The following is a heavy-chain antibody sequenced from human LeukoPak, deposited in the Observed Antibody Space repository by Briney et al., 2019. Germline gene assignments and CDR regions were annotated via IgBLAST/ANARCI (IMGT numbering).Heavy chain of an antibody. CDR3: AREVTGLAAAGGDAFDI. CDR2: IYYSVST. CDR1: GGSISSYY. D-gene: IGHD6-13*01. Sequence: SETLSLTCTVSGGSISSYYWSWIRQPPGKGREWIGYIYYSVSTNYNPSLKSRVTISVYTSKHQFSLKLSSVTAADTAVYYCAREVTGLAAAGGDAFDIWGQGTMVTVSS. V-gene: IGHV4-59*01. J-gene: IGHJ3*02.